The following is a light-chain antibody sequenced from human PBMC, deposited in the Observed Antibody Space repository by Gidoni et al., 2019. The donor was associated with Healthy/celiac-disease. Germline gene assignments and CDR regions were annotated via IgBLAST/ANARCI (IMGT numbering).Light chain of an antibody. J-gene: IGLJ1*01. CDR3: SSYTSNSTYV. Sequence: SLSPGQSITISCTGTSSDVGGYNYVSWYQQHPGKAPKLMIYDVSNRPSGVSNRFSGSKSGNTASLTISGLQAEDEADYYCSSYTSNSTYVFGTGTKVTVL. V-gene: IGLV2-14*03. CDR1: SSDVGGYNY. CDR2: DVS.